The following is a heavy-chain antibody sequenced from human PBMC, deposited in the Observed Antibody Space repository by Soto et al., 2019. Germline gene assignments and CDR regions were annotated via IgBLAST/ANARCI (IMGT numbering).Heavy chain of an antibody. V-gene: IGHV1-18*01. CDR1: GYTVTSYG. CDR3: ARDDIAVAGPNYYYGMDV. D-gene: IGHD6-19*01. J-gene: IGHJ6*02. CDR2: ISAYNGNT. Sequence: AAVKVSCKASGYTVTSYGISWVRQAPGQGLEWMGWISAYNGNTNYAQKLQGRVTMTTDTSTSTAYMELRSLRSDDTAVYYCARDDIAVAGPNYYYGMDVSGQGTKVTVSS.